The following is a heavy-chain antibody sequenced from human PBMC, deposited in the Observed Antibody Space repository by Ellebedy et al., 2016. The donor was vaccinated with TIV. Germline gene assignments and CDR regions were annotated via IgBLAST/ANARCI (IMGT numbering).Heavy chain of an antibody. CDR2: ISGSGGST. D-gene: IGHD6-6*01. V-gene: IGHV3-23*01. Sequence: PGGSLRLSCAASGFTFSSYAMSWVRQAPGKGLEWVSAISGSGGSTYYADSVKGRFTISRDNSKNTLYLQMNSLRAEDTAVYYCAKDAGVAARPSYWYFDLWGRGTLVTVSS. CDR3: AKDAGVAARPSYWYFDL. J-gene: IGHJ2*01. CDR1: GFTFSSYA.